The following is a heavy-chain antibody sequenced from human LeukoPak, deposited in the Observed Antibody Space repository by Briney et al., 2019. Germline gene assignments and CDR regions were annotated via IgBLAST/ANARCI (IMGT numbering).Heavy chain of an antibody. CDR1: GGSFSGYY. CDR2: INHSGST. J-gene: IGHJ5*02. D-gene: IGHD3-16*02. CDR3: ARVYGRYYDYVWGSYPGWFDP. Sequence: SETLSLTCAVYGGSFSGYYWSWIRQPPGKGLEWIGEINHSGSTNYNPSLKSRVTISVDTSKNQFSLKLSSVTAADTAVYYCARVYGRYYDYVWGSYPGWFDPWGQGTLVTVSS. V-gene: IGHV4-34*01.